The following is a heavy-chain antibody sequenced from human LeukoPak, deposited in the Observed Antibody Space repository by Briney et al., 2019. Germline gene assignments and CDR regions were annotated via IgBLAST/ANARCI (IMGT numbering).Heavy chain of an antibody. J-gene: IGHJ6*02. CDR1: GYIFNNYG. V-gene: IGHV1-18*01. D-gene: IGHD3-22*01. CDR2: ISPYRGDT. CDR3: ARQVLIVGGMYGMDV. Sequence: ASVKVSCKASGYIFNNYGISWVRQAPGQGLEWMGWISPYRGDTEYAQRSQGRGTMTTDTSTSTAYMEVRSLRSDDTAVYYCARQVLIVGGMYGMDVWGQGTTVTVSS.